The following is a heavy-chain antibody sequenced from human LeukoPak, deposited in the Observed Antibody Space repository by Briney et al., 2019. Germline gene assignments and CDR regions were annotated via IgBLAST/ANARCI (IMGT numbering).Heavy chain of an antibody. J-gene: IGHJ4*02. Sequence: PGGSLRLSCTASGFTFSGFNVHWVRQAPGKGLEWVANIKEDGSEKYYVDSVKGRFTISRDNAKNSLYLQMNSLRAEDSAVYYCARDDRDGYNYFAYWGQGTLVTVSS. D-gene: IGHD5-24*01. CDR1: GFTFSGFN. CDR3: ARDDRDGYNYFAY. CDR2: IKEDGSEK. V-gene: IGHV3-7*04.